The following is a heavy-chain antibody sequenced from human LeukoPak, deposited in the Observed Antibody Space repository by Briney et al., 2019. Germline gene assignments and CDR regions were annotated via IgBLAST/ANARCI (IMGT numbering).Heavy chain of an antibody. CDR2: IYTSGST. CDR3: ARHASYYYYYMDV. V-gene: IGHV4-4*09. CDR1: GGSISSYS. Sequence: PSQTLSLTCTVSGGSISSYSWSWIRQPPGKGLEWIGYIYTSGSTNYNPSLKSRVTISVDTSKNQFSLKLSSVTAADTAVYYCARHASYYYYYMDVWGKGTTVTVSS. J-gene: IGHJ6*03.